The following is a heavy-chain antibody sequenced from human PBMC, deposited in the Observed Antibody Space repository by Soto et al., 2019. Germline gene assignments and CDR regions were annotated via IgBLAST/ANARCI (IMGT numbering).Heavy chain of an antibody. J-gene: IGHJ5*02. V-gene: IGHV1-46*01. CDR2: INPSGGST. CDR1: GYTFTSYY. D-gene: IGHD6-13*01. CDR3: ARDPRAPKVGAAAGTSRFDP. Sequence: ASVKVSCKASGYTFTSYYMHWVRQAPGQGLEWMGIINPSGGSTSYAQKFQGRVTMTRDTSTSTVYMELSSLRSEDTAVYYCARDPRAPKVGAAAGTSRFDPWGQGTLVTVSS.